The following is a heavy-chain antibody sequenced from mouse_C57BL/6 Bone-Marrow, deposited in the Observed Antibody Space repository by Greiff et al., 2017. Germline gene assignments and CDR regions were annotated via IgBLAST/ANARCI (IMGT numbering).Heavy chain of an antibody. CDR2: IWRGGST. Sequence: QVQLQQSGPGLVQPSQSLSITCTVSGFSLTSYGVHWVRQSPGKGLEWLGVIWRGGSTDYNAAFMSRLSITKDNSKSQVFFKMNSLQADDTAIYYGAKSRNSDYDVGVAYWDQGTLVTVTA. CDR1: GFSLTSYG. CDR3: AKSRNSDYDVGVAY. V-gene: IGHV2-5*01. J-gene: IGHJ3*01. D-gene: IGHD2-3*01.